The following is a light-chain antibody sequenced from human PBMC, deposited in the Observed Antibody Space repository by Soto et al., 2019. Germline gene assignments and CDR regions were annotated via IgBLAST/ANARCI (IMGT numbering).Light chain of an antibody. J-gene: IGLJ3*02. V-gene: IGLV2-8*01. CDR1: SSDVGGYNY. CDR3: SSYAGSNKGV. CDR2: EVS. Sequence: QSVLTQPPSASGSPGQSVTISCTGTSSDVGGYNYVSWYQQHPGKAPKLMIYEVSTRPSGVPDRFSGSNSGNTASLTVSGLQAEDEADYYCSSYAGSNKGVFGGGTKLTVL.